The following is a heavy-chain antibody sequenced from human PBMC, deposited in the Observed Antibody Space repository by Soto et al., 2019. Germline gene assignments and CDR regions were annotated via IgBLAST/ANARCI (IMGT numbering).Heavy chain of an antibody. CDR3: ARLAPRYRIRDYNYYSLDF. CDR1: GFTFKNYA. V-gene: IGHV3-30-3*01. Sequence: QVQLVESGGGVVQPGRSLRLSCAASGFTFKNYAMHWVRQAPGKGLEWVAVISYDGSIEFYADSVKGRFTISRDDFKNTMFLQMGSLRVEDTAVYYCARLAPRYRIRDYNYYSLDFWGQGTTVIVSS. J-gene: IGHJ6*02. CDR2: ISYDGSIE. D-gene: IGHD3-16*02.